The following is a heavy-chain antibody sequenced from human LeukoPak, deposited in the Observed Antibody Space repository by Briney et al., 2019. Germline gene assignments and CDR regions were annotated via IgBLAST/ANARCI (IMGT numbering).Heavy chain of an antibody. D-gene: IGHD1-26*01. J-gene: IGHJ4*02. CDR2: VHLKGAT. CDR3: TRESGAFSPFGL. CDR1: GGSIITTNW. Sequence: PSETLSLTCGVSGGSIITTNWWSWVRPPPGKGLEWIGEVHLKGATNYNPSLERRDSMSIDKSKNQLSLKLSSVTAADTATYYCTRESGAFSPFGLWGQGTLVTVSS. V-gene: IGHV4-4*02.